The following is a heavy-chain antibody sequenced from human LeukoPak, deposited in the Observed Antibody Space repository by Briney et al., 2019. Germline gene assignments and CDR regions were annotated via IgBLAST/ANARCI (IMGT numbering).Heavy chain of an antibody. V-gene: IGHV3-66*01. D-gene: IGHD1-26*01. J-gene: IGHJ4*02. CDR2: ISNGGAT. CDR1: GFTVSSNY. CDR3: TRGLYGSPGDN. Sequence: GGSLRLSCAVSGFTVSSNYMNWVRQAPGKGLEWVSVISNGGATYYADSVKGRFIISTDNFKNTLFLQMNSLRGEDTAVYFCTRGLYGSPGDNWGQGTLVTVSS.